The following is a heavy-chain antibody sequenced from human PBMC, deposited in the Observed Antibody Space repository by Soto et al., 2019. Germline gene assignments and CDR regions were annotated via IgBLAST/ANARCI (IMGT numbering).Heavy chain of an antibody. CDR1: GFTFTSYA. D-gene: IGHD5-18*01. CDR3: AKGDTTMITDYYAMDV. Sequence: QPVGSLRLSCAVSGFTFTSYAMTWVRQAPGKGLEWVSAISGSGGSEFYADSVKGRFTISRDNSKNTLYLQMKSLRAEDTALYYCAKGDTTMITDYYAMDVWGQGTTVTVSS. V-gene: IGHV3-23*01. CDR2: ISGSGGSE. J-gene: IGHJ6*02.